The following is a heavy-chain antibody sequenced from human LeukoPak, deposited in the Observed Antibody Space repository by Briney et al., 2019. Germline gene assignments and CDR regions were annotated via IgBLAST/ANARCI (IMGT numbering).Heavy chain of an antibody. CDR3: ARHGRGYSCGKIDY. CDR1: GGSISSSSYY. Sequence: SETLSLTCTVSGGSISSSSYYWGWIRQPPGKGLEWIGSIYYSGSTYYNPSLKSRVTISVDTSKNQFSLKLSSVTAADTAVYYCARHGRGYSCGKIDYWGQGTLVTVSS. V-gene: IGHV4-39*01. J-gene: IGHJ4*02. CDR2: IYYSGST. D-gene: IGHD5-18*01.